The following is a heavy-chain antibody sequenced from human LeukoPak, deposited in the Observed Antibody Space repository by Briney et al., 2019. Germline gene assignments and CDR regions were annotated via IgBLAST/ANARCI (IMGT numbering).Heavy chain of an antibody. J-gene: IGHJ6*03. CDR3: ARVDRYHYSLDV. Sequence: GSSVKVSCKVSGGTFSSYSITWVRQAPGPGLEWMGGIMPLFNTANYAKQFQGRVTITTDESTSTAYMGLSSLRFEDTAMYYCARVDRYHYSLDVWGKGTTVTVSS. CDR2: IMPLFNTA. V-gene: IGHV1-69*05. CDR1: GGTFSSYS.